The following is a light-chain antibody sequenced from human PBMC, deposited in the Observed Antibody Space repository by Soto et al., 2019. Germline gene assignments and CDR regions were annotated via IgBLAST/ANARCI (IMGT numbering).Light chain of an antibody. CDR2: GNS. V-gene: IGLV1-40*01. CDR1: SSNIGAGYD. J-gene: IGLJ1*01. CDR3: VSWDDSLSGLV. Sequence: QSVLTQPPSVSGAPGQRVTISCTGSSSNIGAGYDVHWYQQLPGTAPKLLIYGNSNRPSGVPDRISGSKSGTSASLAISGLRSEDEGDYYCVSWDDSLSGLVFGTGTKVTVL.